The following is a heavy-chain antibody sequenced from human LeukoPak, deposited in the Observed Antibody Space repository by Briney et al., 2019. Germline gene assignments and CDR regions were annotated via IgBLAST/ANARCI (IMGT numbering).Heavy chain of an antibody. CDR2: IYTSGNTNYHSTNT. J-gene: IGHJ4*02. CDR1: GGSISSQY. CDR3: AREEGYRPFDY. D-gene: IGHD3-16*02. Sequence: PSETLSLTCTISGGSISSQYWSWIRQPAGKGLEWVGRIYTSGNTNYHSTNTNYNPSLKRRLTMSVDTSKNQFSLELNSVTAADTAVYYCAREEGYRPFDYWGQGILVTVSS. V-gene: IGHV4-4*07.